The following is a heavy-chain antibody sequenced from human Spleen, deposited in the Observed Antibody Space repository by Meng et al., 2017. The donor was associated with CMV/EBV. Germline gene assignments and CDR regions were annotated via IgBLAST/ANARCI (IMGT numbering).Heavy chain of an antibody. CDR3: ARYSSSSGRNWLDP. CDR2: IYYSGAT. J-gene: IGHJ5*02. Sequence: AGASINSRDFFWSWIRQPPGKGLERLGYIYYSGATYYTPSLKSRLTMSVDTSKNQFFLRLTSVTAADTAVYYCARYSSSSGRNWLDPWGQGTLVTVSS. D-gene: IGHD6-6*01. CDR1: GASINSRDFF. V-gene: IGHV4-30-4*08.